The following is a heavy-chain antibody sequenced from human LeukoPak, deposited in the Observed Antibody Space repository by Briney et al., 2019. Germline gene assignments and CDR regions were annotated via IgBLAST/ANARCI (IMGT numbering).Heavy chain of an antibody. Sequence: SETLSLTCAVYGGSFSGYYWSWIRQPPGKGLEWVGEINHSGSTNYNPSLKSRVTISVDTSKNQFSLKLSSVTAADTAVYYCAIVSLSSYDSSGTYFDYWGQGTLVTVSS. V-gene: IGHV4-34*01. CDR2: INHSGST. D-gene: IGHD3-22*01. CDR3: AIVSLSSYDSSGTYFDY. CDR1: GGSFSGYY. J-gene: IGHJ4*02.